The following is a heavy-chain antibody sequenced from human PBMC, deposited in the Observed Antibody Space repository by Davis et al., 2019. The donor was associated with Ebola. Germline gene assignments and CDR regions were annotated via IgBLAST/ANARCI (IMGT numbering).Heavy chain of an antibody. D-gene: IGHD3-10*01. J-gene: IGHJ5*02. CDR1: GASISSYY. Sequence: MPSETLSLTCTVSGASISSYYWSWTRQPPGKVLEWIGYIHYSGSTNYNPSLKSRVTISVDTSKNQFSLKLSSVTAADTAVYYCARLRMVRGDQGFDPWGQGTLVTVSS. V-gene: IGHV4-59*01. CDR3: ARLRMVRGDQGFDP. CDR2: IHYSGST.